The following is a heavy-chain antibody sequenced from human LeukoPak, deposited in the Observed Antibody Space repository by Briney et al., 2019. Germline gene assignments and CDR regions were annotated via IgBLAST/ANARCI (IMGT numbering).Heavy chain of an antibody. CDR3: ARVQRTEEGGYSYYYIDV. CDR2: VYYSGST. J-gene: IGHJ6*03. V-gene: IGHV4-59*08. Sequence: SETLSLTCSVSGDSIPSDYWTWIRQPPVKGLQWIGYVYYSGSTNYSPSLKSRATISVDTSENQFSLKLRSVTAADTAVYYCARVQRTEEGGYSYYYIDVWGKGTTVTVSS. D-gene: IGHD1-26*01. CDR1: GDSIPSDY.